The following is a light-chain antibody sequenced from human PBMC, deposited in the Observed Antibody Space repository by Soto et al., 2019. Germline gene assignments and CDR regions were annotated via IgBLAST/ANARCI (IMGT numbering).Light chain of an antibody. V-gene: IGKV1-39*01. CDR2: GAD. Sequence: DIHMTQTPSSLSASVGNSVTLSGRASQNVNKFLNWYQQKPGKAPKLLIYGADRLQSGVPSRFSGSGSGTDFTLPIISLEPEDFATYFCQQSYSNSPVTFGQGTRL. CDR3: QQSYSNSPVT. CDR1: QNVNKF. J-gene: IGKJ5*01.